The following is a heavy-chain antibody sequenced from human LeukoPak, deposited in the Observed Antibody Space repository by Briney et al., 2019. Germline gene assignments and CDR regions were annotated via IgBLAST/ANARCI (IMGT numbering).Heavy chain of an antibody. CDR1: GFTFSSYG. J-gene: IGHJ4*02. CDR2: ISYDGSNK. V-gene: IGHV3-30*18. Sequence: PGRSLRLSCAASGFTFSSYGMHWVRRAPGKGLEWVAVISYDGSNKYYADSVKGRFTISRDNSKNTLYLQMNSLRAEDTAVYYCAKDSEQVVPAAIMDYWGQGTLVTVSS. CDR3: AKDSEQVVPAAIMDY. D-gene: IGHD2-2*02.